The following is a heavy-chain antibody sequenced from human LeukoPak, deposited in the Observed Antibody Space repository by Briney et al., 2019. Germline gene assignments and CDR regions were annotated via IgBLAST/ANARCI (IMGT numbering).Heavy chain of an antibody. J-gene: IGHJ4*02. CDR1: GGSISSYY. Sequence: SETLSLTCTVSGGSISSYYWSWLRQPPGKGLEWIGYIYYSGGTNYNPSLKSRVTISVDTSKNQFSLKLSSVTAADTAVYYCARKRVGATAFDYWGQGTLVTVSS. D-gene: IGHD1-26*01. V-gene: IGHV4-59*01. CDR3: ARKRVGATAFDY. CDR2: IYYSGGT.